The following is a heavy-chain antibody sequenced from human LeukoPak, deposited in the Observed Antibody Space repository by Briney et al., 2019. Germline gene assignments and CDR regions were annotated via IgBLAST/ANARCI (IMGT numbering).Heavy chain of an antibody. Sequence: ASVKVSCKASGGTFSSYAISWVRQAPGQGLEWMGGIIPIFGTANYAQKFQGRVTITADESTSTAYMELSSLRSEDTAVYYCARLATTFGVATDGMDVWGQGTTVTVSS. CDR1: GGTFSSYA. D-gene: IGHD3-3*01. CDR2: IIPIFGTA. V-gene: IGHV1-69*13. J-gene: IGHJ6*02. CDR3: ARLATTFGVATDGMDV.